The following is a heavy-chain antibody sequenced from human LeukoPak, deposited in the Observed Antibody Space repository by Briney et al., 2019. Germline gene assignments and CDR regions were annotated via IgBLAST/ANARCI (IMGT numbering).Heavy chain of an antibody. CDR1: GYTLTELP. V-gene: IGHV1-24*01. CDR2: FDPEDGET. Sequence: ASVKVSCKVSGYTLTELPMHWVRQAPGKGLEWMGGFDPEDGETIYAQKFQGRATMTEDTSTDTAYMELSSLRSEDTAVYYCATADCSGGSCRPGYYYYGMDVWGQGTTVTVSS. J-gene: IGHJ6*02. D-gene: IGHD2-15*01. CDR3: ATADCSGGSCRPGYYYYGMDV.